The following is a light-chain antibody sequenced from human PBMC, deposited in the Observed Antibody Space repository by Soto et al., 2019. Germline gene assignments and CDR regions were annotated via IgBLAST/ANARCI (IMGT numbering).Light chain of an antibody. J-gene: IGKJ1*01. CDR2: GAS. Sequence: EVVMTQSPATLSVSPRERATLSCRASQSVSSNLAWYQQQPGQAPRLLIYGASTRATGIPARFSGSGSGTEFTLTISSLQSEDFAVYYCQQYTNWPPWTFGQGTKVDI. V-gene: IGKV3-15*01. CDR1: QSVSSN. CDR3: QQYTNWPPWT.